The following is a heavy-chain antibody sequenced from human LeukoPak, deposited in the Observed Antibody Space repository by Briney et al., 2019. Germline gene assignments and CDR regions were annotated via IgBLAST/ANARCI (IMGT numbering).Heavy chain of an antibody. J-gene: IGHJ6*02. D-gene: IGHD3-10*01. CDR2: TYYRSKWYN. V-gene: IGHV6-1*01. Sequence: PSQTLSLTCAISGDSVSSNSAAWSWIRQSPSRGLEWLGRTYYRSKWYNDYALSVKSRITINPDTSKNQFSLQLNSATPEDTAVYYCARVLWFGELVNGMDVWGQGTTVTVSS. CDR3: ARVLWFGELVNGMDV. CDR1: GDSVSSNSAA.